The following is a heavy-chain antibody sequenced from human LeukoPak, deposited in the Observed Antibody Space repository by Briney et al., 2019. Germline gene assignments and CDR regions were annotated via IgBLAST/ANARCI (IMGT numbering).Heavy chain of an antibody. CDR2: ISYDGSNK. V-gene: IGHV3-30*18. CDR3: AKDAQRWLHVYYFDY. D-gene: IGHD5-24*01. CDR1: GFTFSSYG. Sequence: GGSLRLSCAASGFTFSSYGMHWVRQAPGKGLGWVAVISYDGSNKYYADSVKGRFTISRDNSKNTLYLQMNSLRAEDTAVYYCAKDAQRWLHVYYFDYWGQGTLVTVSS. J-gene: IGHJ4*02.